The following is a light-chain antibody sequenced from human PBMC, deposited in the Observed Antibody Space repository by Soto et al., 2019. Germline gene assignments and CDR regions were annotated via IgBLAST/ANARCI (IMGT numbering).Light chain of an antibody. Sequence: ELVLTQSPGTLSLSPGERATLSCRASQSVARSYLAWYQQKPGQAPRLLIYGASSRATGIPDRFSGSGSGTDFTLTISRLEPEDFAVYYCQEYGISPTWTFGQGTKVEIK. CDR3: QEYGISPTWT. CDR2: GAS. V-gene: IGKV3-20*01. CDR1: QSVARSY. J-gene: IGKJ1*01.